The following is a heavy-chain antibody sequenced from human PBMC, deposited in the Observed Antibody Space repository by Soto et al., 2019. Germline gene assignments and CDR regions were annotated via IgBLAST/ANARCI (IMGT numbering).Heavy chain of an antibody. CDR2: AYHNGLT. CDR3: ARDAAVPGESDRFDY. J-gene: IGHJ4*02. CDR1: GDSVTSNVW. Sequence: QVQLQESGPGLVKPSGTLSLTCAVPGDSVTSNVWWSWVRQPPGKGLEWIGEAYHNGLTDYNPSLKSRVTMSVDTSKNEFSLKLTSLTAADTAIYYCARDAAVPGESDRFDYWGQGTLVTVSS. D-gene: IGHD6-19*01. V-gene: IGHV4-4*02.